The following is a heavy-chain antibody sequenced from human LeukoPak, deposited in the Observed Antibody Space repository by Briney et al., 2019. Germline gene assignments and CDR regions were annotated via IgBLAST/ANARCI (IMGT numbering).Heavy chain of an antibody. CDR3: AKRADYGANSYDY. Sequence: PGGSLRLSCGASGFTFSSYWMHWVRQAPGKGLVWVSRINSDATSTSYADSVKRRFTISRDNAKNTMYLQMNSLRAEDTAVYYCAKRADYGANSYDYWGQGTLVTVSS. V-gene: IGHV3-74*01. CDR2: INSDATST. D-gene: IGHD4-23*01. CDR1: GFTFSSYW. J-gene: IGHJ4*02.